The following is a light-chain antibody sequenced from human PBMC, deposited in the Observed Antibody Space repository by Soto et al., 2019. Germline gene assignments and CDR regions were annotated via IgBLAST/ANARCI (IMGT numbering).Light chain of an antibody. CDR2: AAA. V-gene: IGKV1-8*01. Sequence: AIRMTQSPSSFSASTGDRVTITCRASQGISSYLAWYQQKVGKAPKLLIYAAATLQRVAPSRFSGSGCGTDFTLTISRLQSEDFATYYCQQYFGYPYTFGQGTKLEI. J-gene: IGKJ2*01. CDR1: QGISSY. CDR3: QQYFGYPYT.